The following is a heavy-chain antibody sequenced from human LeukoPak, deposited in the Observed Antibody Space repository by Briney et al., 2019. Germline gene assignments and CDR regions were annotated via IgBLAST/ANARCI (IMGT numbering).Heavy chain of an antibody. CDR3: ARSPTYYYMDV. J-gene: IGHJ6*03. Sequence: GESLRLSCAASGCTFTKYVIQWVRQPPGKGLEWLAVISYDGTNKYYADSVKGRFTISREHSKSTVDLQMDSLGGADSAVYYCARSPTYYYMDVWGKGTTVTVSS. CDR2: ISYDGTNK. CDR1: GCTFTKYV. V-gene: IGHV3-30-3*01.